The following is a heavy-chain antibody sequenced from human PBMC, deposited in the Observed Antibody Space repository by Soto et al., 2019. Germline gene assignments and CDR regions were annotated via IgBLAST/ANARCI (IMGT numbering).Heavy chain of an antibody. CDR2: ISSNGGST. J-gene: IGHJ6*03. CDR1: GFTFSSYA. CDR3: ARSGYDSKFSWAPNHYYMDV. D-gene: IGHD5-12*01. V-gene: IGHV3-64*01. Sequence: GGSLRLSCAASGFTFSSYAMHWVRQAPGKGLEYVSAISSNGGSTYYANSVKGRFTISRDNSKNTLYLQMGSLRAEDMAVYYCARSGYDSKFSWAPNHYYMDVWGKGTTVTVSS.